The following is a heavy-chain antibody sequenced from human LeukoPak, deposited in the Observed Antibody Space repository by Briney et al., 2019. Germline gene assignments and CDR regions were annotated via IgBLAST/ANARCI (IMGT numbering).Heavy chain of an antibody. Sequence: GRSLRLSCAVSGFPFRIYTMHWVRQAPGKGLEWVAVVGYDGTETYYADSVRGRFTISRDNSKDTLYLEMNSLRAEDTALYYCARTNVAFDQWGQGTLVTVSS. J-gene: IGHJ4*02. D-gene: IGHD2-15*01. V-gene: IGHV3-30-3*01. CDR3: ARTNVAFDQ. CDR2: VGYDGTET. CDR1: GFPFRIYT.